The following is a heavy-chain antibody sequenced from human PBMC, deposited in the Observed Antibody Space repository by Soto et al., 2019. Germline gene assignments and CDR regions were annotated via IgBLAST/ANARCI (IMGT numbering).Heavy chain of an antibody. CDR2: IYYSGST. Sequence: PSETLSLTCTVSGGSISSYYWSWIRQPPGKGLEWIGYIYYSGSTNYNPSLKSRVTISVDTSKNQFSLKLSSVTAADTAVYYCAISYYGSGSHPKRGAFDIWGQGTMVTVSS. V-gene: IGHV4-59*01. CDR1: GGSISSYY. D-gene: IGHD3-10*01. J-gene: IGHJ3*02. CDR3: AISYYGSGSHPKRGAFDI.